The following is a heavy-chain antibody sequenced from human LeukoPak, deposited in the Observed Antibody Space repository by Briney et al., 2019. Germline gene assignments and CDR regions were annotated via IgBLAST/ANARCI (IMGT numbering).Heavy chain of an antibody. Sequence: GGSLRLSCAASGFTFSSYWMSWVRQAPGKGLEWVANIKQDGSEKYYVDSVKGRFTISRDNAKNSLYLQMNSLRAEDTAVYYCARLQYFKFGMVRGVKGFDYWGRGTLVTVSS. J-gene: IGHJ4*02. D-gene: IGHD3-10*01. CDR3: ARLQYFKFGMVRGVKGFDY. CDR1: GFTFSSYW. V-gene: IGHV3-7*01. CDR2: IKQDGSEK.